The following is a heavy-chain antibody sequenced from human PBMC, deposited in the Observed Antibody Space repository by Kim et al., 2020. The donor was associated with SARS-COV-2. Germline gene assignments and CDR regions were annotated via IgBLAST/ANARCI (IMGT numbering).Heavy chain of an antibody. V-gene: IGHV4-34*01. D-gene: IGHD4-17*01. Sequence: SETLSLTCAVYGGSFSGYYWSWIRQPPGKGLEWIGEINHSGSTNYNPSLKSRVTISVDTSKNQFSLKLSSVTAADTAVYYCARASDYVNYYYYGMDVWGQGTTVTVSS. CDR3: ARASDYVNYYYYGMDV. CDR2: INHSGST. CDR1: GGSFSGYY. J-gene: IGHJ6*02.